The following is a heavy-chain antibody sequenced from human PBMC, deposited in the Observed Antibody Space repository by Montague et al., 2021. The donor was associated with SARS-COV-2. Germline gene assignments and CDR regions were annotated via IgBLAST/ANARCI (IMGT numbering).Heavy chain of an antibody. CDR3: ARTTYFDLASIYYYVMDV. CDR2: IYHRGCT. J-gene: IGHJ6*02. CDR1: AASINNYY. V-gene: IGHV4-59*08. D-gene: IGHD3-9*01. Sequence: SETLSLTCTVSAASINNYYWSRIRQPPGRGLEWIGYIYHRGCTEYSPSRKSRVTMSIDTSKNQFSLRLNPVTAADTAVYFCARTTYFDLASIYYYVMDVWGQGTPVTVSS.